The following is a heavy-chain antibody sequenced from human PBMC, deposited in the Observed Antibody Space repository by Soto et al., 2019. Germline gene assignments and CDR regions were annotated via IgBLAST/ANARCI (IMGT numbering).Heavy chain of an antibody. CDR1: GGSFSGYY. CDR3: ARDRYYDFWSGYYGTYYYGMDV. Sequence: SETLSLTCAVYGGSFSGYYWSWIRQPPGKGLEWIGEINHSGSTNYNPSLKSRVTISVDTSKNQFSLKLSSVTAADTAVYYCARDRYYDFWSGYYGTYYYGMDVWGQGTTVTAP. D-gene: IGHD3-3*01. CDR2: INHSGST. J-gene: IGHJ6*02. V-gene: IGHV4-34*01.